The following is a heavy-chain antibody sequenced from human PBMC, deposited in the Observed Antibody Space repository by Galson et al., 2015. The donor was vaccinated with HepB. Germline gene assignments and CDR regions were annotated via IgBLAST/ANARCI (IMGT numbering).Heavy chain of an antibody. CDR3: AKGARLGSGWFID. J-gene: IGHJ4*02. Sequence: SLRLSCADSGFTFGDYTMHWVRQAPGKGLEWVSLISWNSASTYYADSVKGRFTISRDNSKNSLYLQMNSLRTEDTALYYCAKGARLGSGWFIDWGRGTLVTVSS. CDR1: GFTFGDYT. CDR2: ISWNSAST. D-gene: IGHD6-19*01. V-gene: IGHV3-43*01.